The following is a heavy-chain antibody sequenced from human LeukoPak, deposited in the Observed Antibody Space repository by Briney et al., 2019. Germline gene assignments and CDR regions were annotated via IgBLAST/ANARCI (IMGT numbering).Heavy chain of an antibody. CDR3: ARPRPHDYYFDL. V-gene: IGHV3-20*04. J-gene: IGHJ4*02. Sequence: GGSLRLSCAASGFTFDDYGMSWVPPAPGKGLVGVSGINWSGVNTGYADSVKGRFTISRDNAKSSLYLQMNNLRVEDTALYYCARPRPHDYYFDLWGQGTLVTVSS. D-gene: IGHD1-1*01. CDR2: INWSGVNT. CDR1: GFTFDDYG.